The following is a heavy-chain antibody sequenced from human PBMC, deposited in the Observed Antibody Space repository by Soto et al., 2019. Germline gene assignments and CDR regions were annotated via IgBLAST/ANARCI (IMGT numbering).Heavy chain of an antibody. D-gene: IGHD3-9*01. J-gene: IGHJ5*02. CDR3: ATSFLRYYDILTGYPPENWFDP. CDR2: IIPILGIA. V-gene: IGHV1-69*02. Sequence: QLQLVQSGAEVKKPGSSVKVSCKASGGTFSSYTISWVRQAPGQGLEWMGRIIPILGIANYAQKFQGRVTITADKSTSTAYMELSSLRSEDTAVYYCATSFLRYYDILTGYPPENWFDPWGQGTLVTVSS. CDR1: GGTFSSYT.